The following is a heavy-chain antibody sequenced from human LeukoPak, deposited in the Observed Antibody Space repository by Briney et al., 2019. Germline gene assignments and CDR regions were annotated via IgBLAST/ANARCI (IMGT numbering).Heavy chain of an antibody. Sequence: ASVKVSCKASGYTFTSYGISWVRQAPGQRLEWMGWISAYNGNTNYAQKLQGRVTMTTDTSTSTAYMELRSLRSDDTAVYYCARVFGELLLYYFDYWGQGTLVTVSS. CDR1: GYTFTSYG. V-gene: IGHV1-18*01. CDR2: ISAYNGNT. CDR3: ARVFGELLLYYFDY. D-gene: IGHD3-10*02. J-gene: IGHJ4*02.